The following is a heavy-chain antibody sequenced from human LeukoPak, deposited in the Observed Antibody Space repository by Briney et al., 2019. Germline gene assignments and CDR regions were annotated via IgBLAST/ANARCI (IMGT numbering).Heavy chain of an antibody. V-gene: IGHV3-23*01. CDR1: GFTFSSYA. CDR2: ISGNGAVT. D-gene: IGHD1-26*01. Sequence: GGSLRLSCAASGFTFSSYAMNWVRQVPGKGLEWISAISGNGAVTYYQDSVKGRFTTSRDNSRNTLFLQRNRLRVEDTAVYYCVNRDLATPGHFDYWGQGTLVTVSS. J-gene: IGHJ4*02. CDR3: VNRDLATPGHFDY.